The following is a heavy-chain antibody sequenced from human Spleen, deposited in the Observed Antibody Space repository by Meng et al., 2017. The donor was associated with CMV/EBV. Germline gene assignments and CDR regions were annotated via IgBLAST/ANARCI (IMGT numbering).Heavy chain of an antibody. CDR1: EFPFNTPT. V-gene: IGHV3-21*06. Sequence: GGSLKISCAASEFPFNTPTLTWARQAPEKGLECVPCISSCRNNVLCADSMKGRFTICRDNSKNMLYLQMNSLRAEDTAVYYCARVRSCGDACYWKGLPPEYWGQGTLVTVSS. CDR3: ARVRSCGDACYWKGLPPEY. CDR2: ISSCRNNV. J-gene: IGHJ4*02. D-gene: IGHD2-21*01.